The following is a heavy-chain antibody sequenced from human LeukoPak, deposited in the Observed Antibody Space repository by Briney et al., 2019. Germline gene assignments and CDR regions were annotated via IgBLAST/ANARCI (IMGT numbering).Heavy chain of an antibody. CDR3: ARSSGWYSWFDH. V-gene: IGHV4-59*01. J-gene: IGHJ5*02. Sequence: SETLSLTCTVSGGSISSYYWSWIRQPPGKGLEWIGYIYYSGSTNYNPSLKSRVTISVDTSKNQFSLKLSSVTAADTAVYYCARSSGWYSWFDHWGQGTLVTISS. CDR2: IYYSGST. D-gene: IGHD6-19*01. CDR1: GGSISSYY.